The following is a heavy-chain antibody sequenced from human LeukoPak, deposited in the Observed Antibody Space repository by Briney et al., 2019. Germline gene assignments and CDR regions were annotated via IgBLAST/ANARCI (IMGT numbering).Heavy chain of an antibody. Sequence: ASVKVSCKASGYTFTSYYMHWVRQAPGQGLEWMGIINPSGGSTSYAQKFQGRVTMTRDTSTSTVYMELSSLRSEDTAVYYCARVGGRRWLQSHYFDYWGQGTLVTVSS. CDR1: GYTFTSYY. V-gene: IGHV1-46*01. J-gene: IGHJ4*02. CDR3: ARVGGRRWLQSHYFDY. D-gene: IGHD5-24*01. CDR2: INPSGGST.